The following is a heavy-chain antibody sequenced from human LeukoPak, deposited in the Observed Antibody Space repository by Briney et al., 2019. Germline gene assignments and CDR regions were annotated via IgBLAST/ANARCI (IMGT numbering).Heavy chain of an antibody. CDR3: ARGRLRYSGYDLGY. V-gene: IGHV4-34*01. CDR1: GGSFSGYS. Sequence: SETLSLTCAVYGGSFSGYSCSWIRQPPGRGLEWIGDINQSGNTTYNPSLKSRVTISVDTPKNQFSLRLSSVTAADTAVYYCARGRLRYSGYDLGYWGQGTLVTVSS. CDR2: INQSGNT. D-gene: IGHD5-12*01. J-gene: IGHJ4*02.